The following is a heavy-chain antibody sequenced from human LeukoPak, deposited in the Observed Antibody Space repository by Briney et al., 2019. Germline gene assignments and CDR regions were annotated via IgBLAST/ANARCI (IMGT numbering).Heavy chain of an antibody. CDR2: ISNSGHRT. V-gene: IGHV3-64*02. CDR3: ARGLSGSSDK. J-gene: IGHJ1*01. D-gene: IGHD7-27*01. CDR1: GFTFSNFA. Sequence: GGSLRLSCAHSGFTFSNFAMHWVRQTPGKGRQYVAAISNSGHRTHYVDSVNGRFTVSRDNSKNTLYLQMGSLRPEDTGLYFCARGLSGSSDKWGQGVLVAVSS.